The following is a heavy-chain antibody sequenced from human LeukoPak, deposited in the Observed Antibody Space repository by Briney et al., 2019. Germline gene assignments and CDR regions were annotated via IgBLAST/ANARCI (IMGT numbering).Heavy chain of an antibody. D-gene: IGHD4-17*01. V-gene: IGHV3-21*01. CDR3: ARDGGLRMVTTDDY. CDR2: ISSSSSYI. CDR1: GFTFSSYS. J-gene: IGHJ4*02. Sequence: GGSLRLSCAASGFTFSSYSMNWVRQAPGKGLEWVSSISSSSSYIYYADSVKGRFTISRDNAKNSLYLQMNSLRAEDTAVYYCARDGGLRMVTTDDYWGQGTLVTVSS.